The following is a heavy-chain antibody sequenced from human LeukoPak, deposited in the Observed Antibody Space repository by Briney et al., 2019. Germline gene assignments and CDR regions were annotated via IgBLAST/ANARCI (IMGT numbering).Heavy chain of an antibody. V-gene: IGHV3-7*01. CDR2: RKQDGSEK. CDR1: GFTFSRNW. D-gene: IGHD5-24*01. CDR3: ARVRDGYYSDY. J-gene: IGHJ4*02. Sequence: GGSLRLSCAASGFTFSRNWMTWVRQAPGKGLEWVANRKQDGSEKYYVDSAKGRCTISRDNAKNSLYLQMNSLRAEDTAVYYCARVRDGYYSDYWGQGTLVTVS.